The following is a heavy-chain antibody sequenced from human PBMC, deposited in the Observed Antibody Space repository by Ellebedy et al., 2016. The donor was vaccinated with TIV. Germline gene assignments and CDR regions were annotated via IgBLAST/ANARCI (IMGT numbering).Heavy chain of an antibody. Sequence: MPSETLSLTCAVYGGSFSGYYWSWIRQPPGKGLEWIGEINHSGSTNYNPSLKSPVTISVATSKNQFSLKLSSVTAADTAVYYCATSDSSGYYSDYWGQGTLVTVSS. V-gene: IGHV4-34*01. D-gene: IGHD3-22*01. CDR3: ATSDSSGYYSDY. CDR1: GGSFSGYY. CDR2: INHSGST. J-gene: IGHJ4*02.